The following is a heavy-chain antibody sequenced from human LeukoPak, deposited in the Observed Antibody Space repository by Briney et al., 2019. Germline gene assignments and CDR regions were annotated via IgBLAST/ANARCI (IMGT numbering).Heavy chain of an antibody. D-gene: IGHD6-6*01. CDR1: GFTFSSFS. CDR3: ARPPFEYSSSSGWFYP. J-gene: IGHJ5*02. V-gene: IGHV3-21*01. Sequence: GGSLRLSCAASGFTFSSFSMNWVRQAPGKGLEWVSSISSGSSYIYYADSVKGRFTISRDNAKNSLYLQMNSLRGEDTAVYYCARPPFEYSSSSGWFYPWGQGTLVTVSS. CDR2: ISSGSSYI.